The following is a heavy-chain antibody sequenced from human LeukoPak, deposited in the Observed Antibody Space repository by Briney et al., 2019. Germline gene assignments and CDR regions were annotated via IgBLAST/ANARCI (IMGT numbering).Heavy chain of an antibody. V-gene: IGHV3-48*04. J-gene: IGHJ6*04. Sequence: GGSLRLSCAASGFTFSSYSMNWVRQAPGKGLEWVSYISSSSSTIYYADSVKGRFTISRDNAKNSLYLQMNSLRAEDTAVYYCAELGITMIGGVWGKGTTVTIAS. CDR3: AELGITMIGGV. D-gene: IGHD3-10*02. CDR1: GFTFSSYS. CDR2: ISSSSSTI.